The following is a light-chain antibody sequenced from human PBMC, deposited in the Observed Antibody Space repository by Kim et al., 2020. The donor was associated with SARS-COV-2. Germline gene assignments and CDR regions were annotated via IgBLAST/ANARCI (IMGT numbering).Light chain of an antibody. Sequence: SAAVGDRVTITCRASQSISAYINWYQQQQGKAPKLLIYGASGLQSGVPSRFSGSGSGTDSTLTITNLQPEDFATYYCQQSHTTPLTFGGGTKLEI. CDR3: QQSHTTPLT. J-gene: IGKJ4*01. CDR1: QSISAY. V-gene: IGKV1-39*01. CDR2: GAS.